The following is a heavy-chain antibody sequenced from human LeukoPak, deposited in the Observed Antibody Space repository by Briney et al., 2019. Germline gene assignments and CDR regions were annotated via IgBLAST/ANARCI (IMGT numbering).Heavy chain of an antibody. CDR3: ARSSGGFDY. CDR2: ISSGSSYI. CDR1: GFTFSSYA. J-gene: IGHJ4*02. Sequence: PGGSLRLSCAASGFTFSSYAMNWVRQAPGKSLEWVSSISSGSSYIYYADSVKGRFTISRDNAKDSLYLQMNSLRADDTAVYCCARSSGGFDYWGQGTLVTVSS. D-gene: IGHD2-15*01. V-gene: IGHV3-21*01.